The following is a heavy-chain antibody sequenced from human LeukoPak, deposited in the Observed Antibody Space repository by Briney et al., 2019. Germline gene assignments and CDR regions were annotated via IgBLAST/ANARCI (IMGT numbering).Heavy chain of an antibody. CDR1: GFTFSSYG. CDR3: ARAYIRYFDWLSTGPHY. V-gene: IGHV3-7*01. D-gene: IGHD3-9*01. CDR2: IKQDGSEK. Sequence: GGSLRLSCAASGFTFSSYGMSWVRQAPGKGLEWVANIKQDGSEKYYVDSVKGRFTISRDNAKNPLYLQMNSLRAEDTAVYYCARAYIRYFDWLSTGPHYWGQGTLVTVSS. J-gene: IGHJ4*02.